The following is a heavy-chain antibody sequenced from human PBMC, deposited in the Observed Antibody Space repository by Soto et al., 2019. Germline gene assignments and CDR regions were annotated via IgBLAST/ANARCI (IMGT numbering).Heavy chain of an antibody. Sequence: ASVKVSCKASGYTFTSYGISWVRQAPGQRLEWMGWISAYNGNTDYAQKLQGRVTMTTDTSTSTAYMELRSLRSDDTAVYYCAREYQQLDGYSYYYYGMDVWGQGTTVTVSS. CDR2: ISAYNGNT. CDR1: GYTFTSYG. CDR3: AREYQQLDGYSYYYYGMDV. V-gene: IGHV1-18*01. J-gene: IGHJ6*02. D-gene: IGHD6-13*01.